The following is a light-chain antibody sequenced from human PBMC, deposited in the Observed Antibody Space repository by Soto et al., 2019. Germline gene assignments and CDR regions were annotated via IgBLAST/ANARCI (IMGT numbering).Light chain of an antibody. CDR2: VFD. J-gene: IGLJ2*01. CDR1: GGSIASNY. V-gene: IGLV6-57*04. CDR3: QSYVGNNYGV. Sequence: NFMLTQPHSVSESPGETVTISCTRTGGSIASNYVQWYQQRPGSAPSTVIYVFDQSPSGVPDRFSGSIDGSSNSSSLTISAVKIGEGVEDYCQSYVGNNYGVLGGGTNLTFL.